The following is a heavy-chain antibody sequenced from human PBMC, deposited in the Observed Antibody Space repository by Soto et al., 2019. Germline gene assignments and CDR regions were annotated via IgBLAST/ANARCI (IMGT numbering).Heavy chain of an antibody. CDR3: ARDSLEEGVLLWFGESAPPYYFDY. CDR2: IKQDGSEK. D-gene: IGHD3-10*01. J-gene: IGHJ4*02. Sequence: GGSLRLSCAASGFTFSSYWMSWVRQAPGKGLEWVANIKQDGSEKYYVDSVKGRFTISRDNAKNSLYLQMNSLRAEDTAVYYCARDSLEEGVLLWFGESAPPYYFDYWGQGTLVTVSS. V-gene: IGHV3-7*03. CDR1: GFTFSSYW.